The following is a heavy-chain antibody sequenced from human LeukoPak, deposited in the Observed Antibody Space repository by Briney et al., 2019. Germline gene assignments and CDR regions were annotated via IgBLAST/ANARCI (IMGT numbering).Heavy chain of an antibody. Sequence: ASVKVSSKVSGYTLTELSMHWVRQAPGKGLEWMGGFDPEDGETIYAQKFQGRVTMTEDTSTDTAYMELSSLRSEDTAVYYCATGGLGYCSSTSCYDYWGQGTLVTVSS. V-gene: IGHV1-24*01. D-gene: IGHD2-2*01. CDR1: GYTLTELS. J-gene: IGHJ4*02. CDR3: ATGGLGYCSSTSCYDY. CDR2: FDPEDGET.